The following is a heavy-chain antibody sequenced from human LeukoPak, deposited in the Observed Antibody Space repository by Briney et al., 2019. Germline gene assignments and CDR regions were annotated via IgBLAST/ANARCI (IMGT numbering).Heavy chain of an antibody. CDR3: ARGGTMGNANWFDP. J-gene: IGHJ5*02. Sequence: SETLSLTCTVSGGSISSYYWSWIRQPAGKGLEWIGRIYTSGSTNYNPSLKSRVTMSVDTSKNQFSLKLSFVTAADTAMYYCARGGTMGNANWFDPWGQGTLVTVSS. D-gene: IGHD3-16*01. V-gene: IGHV4-4*07. CDR1: GGSISSYY. CDR2: IYTSGST.